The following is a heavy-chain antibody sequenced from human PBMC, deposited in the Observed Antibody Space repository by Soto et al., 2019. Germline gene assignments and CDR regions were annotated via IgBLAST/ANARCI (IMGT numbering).Heavy chain of an antibody. CDR1: GYTFTSYG. Sequence: SVKVSCKASGYTFTSYGISWVRQAPGQGLEWMGWISAYNGNTNYAQKLQGRVTMTTDTSTSTAYMELRSLRSDDTAVYYCARGVVGAMRVYYYYGMDVWGQGTTVTVSS. CDR2: ISAYNGNT. CDR3: ARGVVGAMRVYYYYGMDV. V-gene: IGHV1-18*01. D-gene: IGHD1-26*01. J-gene: IGHJ6*02.